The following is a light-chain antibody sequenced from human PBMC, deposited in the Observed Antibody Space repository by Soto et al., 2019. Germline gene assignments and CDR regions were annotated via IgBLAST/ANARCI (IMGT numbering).Light chain of an antibody. CDR1: QSVSGR. J-gene: IGKJ4*01. Sequence: EIEMTQSPATLSVPPGDGATLSCRASQSVSGRLAWYQQKPGQAPRLLIYDASSRATGVPARFSGSGSGTEFTLTISRLQSEDFAVYYCQQYNNWPLTFGGGTKVEI. CDR3: QQYNNWPLT. CDR2: DAS. V-gene: IGKV3-15*01.